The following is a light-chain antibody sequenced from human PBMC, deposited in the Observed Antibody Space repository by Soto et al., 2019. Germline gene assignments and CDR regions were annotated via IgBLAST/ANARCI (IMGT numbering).Light chain of an antibody. V-gene: IGKV3-20*01. CDR2: GAS. J-gene: IGKJ1*01. CDR1: QSLSSNY. Sequence: EIVLTQSPGTVSLSPGERATLSCRASQSLSSNYLVWYQHRPGQALRLLIYGASGRAAGIPDRFSGSGSGTDFTLTISRLEPEDFGLYYCQQYVNSPRTFGQGTKVDIK. CDR3: QQYVNSPRT.